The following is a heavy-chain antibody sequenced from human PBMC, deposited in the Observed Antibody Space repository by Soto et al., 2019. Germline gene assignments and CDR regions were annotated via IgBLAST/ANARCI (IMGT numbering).Heavy chain of an antibody. CDR1: GGSISSGGYY. D-gene: IGHD4-17*01. Sequence: SETLSLTCTVSGGSISSGGYYCSWIRQHPGKGLEWIGYIYYSGSTYYNPSLKSRVTISVDTSKNQFSLKLSSVTAADTAVYYCAGDWKLYGDYRTTWGQGTLVTVSS. J-gene: IGHJ5*02. CDR3: AGDWKLYGDYRTT. V-gene: IGHV4-31*03. CDR2: IYYSGST.